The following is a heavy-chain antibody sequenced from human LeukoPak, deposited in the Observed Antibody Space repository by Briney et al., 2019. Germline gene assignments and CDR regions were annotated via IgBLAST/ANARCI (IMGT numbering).Heavy chain of an antibody. CDR1: DFNFRSNW. D-gene: IGHD1-1*01. CDR3: AKEGDWNLDY. CDR2: IKGEGSEK. V-gene: IGHV3-7*04. J-gene: IGHJ4*02. Sequence: GGSLRLSCVASDFNFRSNWMDWVRQAPGKGLEWVANIKGEGSEKNYVDSVKGRFSISRDNANNSLYLEINSLRAEDTGVYYCAKEGDWNLDYWGQGALVTVSS.